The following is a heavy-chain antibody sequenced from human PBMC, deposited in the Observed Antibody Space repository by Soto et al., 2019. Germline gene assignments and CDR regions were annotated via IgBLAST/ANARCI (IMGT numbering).Heavy chain of an antibody. CDR1: GGTFSTYA. D-gene: IGHD5-18*01. CDR2: IIPMFGTE. V-gene: IGHV1-69*12. J-gene: IGHJ4*02. Sequence: QVQLVQSGAEVKKPESSVKVSCKAPGGTFSTYAISWVRQAPGQGLEWMGGIIPMFGTENYAQRFQDRVTTPADESTNTVYMELSSLRSEDTAVYFCASGIQLWLRRINNGYSGWGQGTLVTVSS. CDR3: ASGIQLWLRRINNGYSG.